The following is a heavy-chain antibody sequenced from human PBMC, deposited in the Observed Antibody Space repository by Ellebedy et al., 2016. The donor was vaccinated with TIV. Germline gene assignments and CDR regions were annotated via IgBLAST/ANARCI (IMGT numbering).Heavy chain of an antibody. V-gene: IGHV4-31*03. CDR1: GGSISSGGYY. CDR2: IYYSGNT. D-gene: IGHD5-12*01. CDR3: ARGDCGYDWGTDYFDY. J-gene: IGHJ4*02. Sequence: MPSETLSLTCTVSGGSISSGGYYRSWIRQHPGKGLEWIGYIYYSGNTYYKPSLKSRVTISVDTSKNQFSLKLSSVTAADTAVYYCARGDCGYDWGTDYFDYWGQGTLVTVSS.